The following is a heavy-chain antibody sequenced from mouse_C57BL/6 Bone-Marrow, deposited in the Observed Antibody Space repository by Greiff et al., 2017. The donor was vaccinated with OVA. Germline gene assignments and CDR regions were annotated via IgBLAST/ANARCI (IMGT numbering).Heavy chain of an antibody. V-gene: IGHV1-52*01. J-gene: IGHJ4*01. D-gene: IGHD2-3*01. CDR3: ARSYDGACAMDY. CDR2: IDPSASET. CDR1: GYTFTSYW. Sequence: QVQLQQPGAELVRPGSSVKLSCKASGYTFTSYWMHWVKQTPIQGLEWIGNIDPSASETHYNQKFKDKATLTVDNSSSTAYMQLSSLTAEDSAVYYCARSYDGACAMDYWGQGTSVTVSS.